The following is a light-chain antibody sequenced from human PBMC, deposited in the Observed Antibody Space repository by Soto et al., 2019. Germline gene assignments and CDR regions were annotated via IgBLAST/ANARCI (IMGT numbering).Light chain of an antibody. Sequence: EIVLTQSPGTLSLSPGERATLSCRASQSVSSSYLAWYQQKPGQAPRLLIYGASSRATGIPDRFSGSGSGTDFTLTISRLEPEDFAMYYCQHPITFGQGTRLEIK. CDR2: GAS. CDR1: QSVSSSY. V-gene: IGKV3-20*01. J-gene: IGKJ5*01. CDR3: QHPIT.